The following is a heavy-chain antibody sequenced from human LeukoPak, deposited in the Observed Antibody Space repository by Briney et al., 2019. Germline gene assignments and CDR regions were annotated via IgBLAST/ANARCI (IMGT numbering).Heavy chain of an antibody. D-gene: IGHD6-6*01. CDR1: GGSISSYY. CDR3: ARFYSSSSFDY. CDR2: IYYSGST. Sequence: SETLSLTCTVSGGSISSYYWSWIRQPPGKGLEWIGYIYYSGSTDYNPSLKSRVTISVDTSKNQFSLKLSSVTAADTAVYYCARFYSSSSFDYWGQGTLVTVSS. J-gene: IGHJ4*02. V-gene: IGHV4-59*01.